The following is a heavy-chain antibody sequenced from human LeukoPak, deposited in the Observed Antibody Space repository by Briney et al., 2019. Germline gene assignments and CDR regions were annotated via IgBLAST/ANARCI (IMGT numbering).Heavy chain of an antibody. Sequence: GGSLRLSCPASGFIFSSYAMSWVRQAPGKGLEWVSGISHSGGSTYYADSVKGRFTISRDNAKNTLYLQMNSLRAEDTAVYYCARAKEGAYCGGDCYFSYWGQGTLVTVSS. CDR3: ARAKEGAYCGGDCYFSY. CDR2: ISHSGGST. D-gene: IGHD2-21*02. CDR1: GFIFSSYA. V-gene: IGHV3-23*01. J-gene: IGHJ4*02.